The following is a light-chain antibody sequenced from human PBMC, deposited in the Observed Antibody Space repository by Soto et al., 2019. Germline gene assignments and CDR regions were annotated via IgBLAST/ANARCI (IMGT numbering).Light chain of an antibody. CDR1: QSLSSTY. Sequence: ESVLTQSPGTLSLSPGERATLFCRASQSLSSTYLAWYQQKPGQAPRLLIYGASTRATGIPDRFSGSGSGTDFTLPISRLEPEDFAVYYCQRYGSSSLTFGGGTKVEIK. V-gene: IGKV3-20*01. CDR2: GAS. J-gene: IGKJ4*01. CDR3: QRYGSSSLT.